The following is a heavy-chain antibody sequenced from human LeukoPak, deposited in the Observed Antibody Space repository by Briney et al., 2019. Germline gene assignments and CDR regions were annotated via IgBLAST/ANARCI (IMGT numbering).Heavy chain of an antibody. Sequence: GGSLRLSCAASGFTYSNNWMSWVRQAPGKGLEGVATIKQDGSETYYVDSVKGRFTISRDNAKNSLYLQMNSLRGEDTAVYYCARVQWLRDDVFDVWGQGTMVTVSS. CDR1: GFTYSNNW. J-gene: IGHJ3*01. CDR3: ARVQWLRDDVFDV. D-gene: IGHD5-12*01. CDR2: IKQDGSET. V-gene: IGHV3-7*01.